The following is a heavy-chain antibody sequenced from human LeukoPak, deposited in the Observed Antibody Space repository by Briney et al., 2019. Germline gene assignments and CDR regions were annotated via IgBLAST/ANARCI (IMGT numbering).Heavy chain of an antibody. Sequence: TGGSLRLSCAASGFTFSSYSMNWVRQAPGKGLEWVSSISSSSSYIYYADSVKGRFTISRDNAKNSLYLQMNSLRAEDTAVYYCARGRYSGYEGDIFDYWGQGTLVTVSS. CDR2: ISSSSSYI. J-gene: IGHJ4*02. V-gene: IGHV3-21*01. CDR1: GFTFSSYS. D-gene: IGHD5-12*01. CDR3: ARGRYSGYEGDIFDY.